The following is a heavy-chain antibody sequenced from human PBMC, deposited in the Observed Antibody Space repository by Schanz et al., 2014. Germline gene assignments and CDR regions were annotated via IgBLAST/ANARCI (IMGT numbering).Heavy chain of an antibody. Sequence: QVQLVDSGGGLVKPGGSLRLSCAASGFTFSDYYMTWIRQAPGKGLEWVAVMSYDGSNKYYADSVKGRFTISRDNSKNTLFLQMDSLRVEDTAVYYCMAMGRNTSHYFDHWGQGTLVTVSS. V-gene: IGHV3-30-3*01. CDR2: MSYDGSNK. D-gene: IGHD1-1*01. CDR3: MAMGRNTSHYFDH. J-gene: IGHJ4*02. CDR1: GFTFSDYY.